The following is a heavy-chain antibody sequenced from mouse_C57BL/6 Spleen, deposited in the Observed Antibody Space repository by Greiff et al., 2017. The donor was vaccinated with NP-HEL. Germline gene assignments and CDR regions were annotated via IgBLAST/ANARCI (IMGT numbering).Heavy chain of an antibody. CDR2: IYPGSGST. CDR1: GYTFTSYW. Sequence: QVQLKQPGAELVKPGASVKMSCKASGYTFTSYWITWVKQRPGQGLEWIGDIYPGSGSTNYNEKFKSKATLTVDTSSSTAYMQLSSLTSEDSAVYYCARGADGYFHWYFDVWGTGTTVTVSS. CDR3: ARGADGYFHWYFDV. V-gene: IGHV1-55*01. D-gene: IGHD2-3*01. J-gene: IGHJ1*03.